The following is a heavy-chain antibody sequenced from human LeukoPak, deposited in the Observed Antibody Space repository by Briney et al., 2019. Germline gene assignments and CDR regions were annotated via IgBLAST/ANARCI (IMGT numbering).Heavy chain of an antibody. Sequence: GGSLRLSCAASGSTFSSYWMHWVRQAPGKGLVWVSRSNSDGSSTSYADSVKGRFTISRDNAEKTLYLQMTSLRAEDTAVYYCARDGPDDSGEHSYYYYGMDVWGQGTTVTVSS. D-gene: IGHD3-22*01. CDR1: GSTFSSYW. CDR2: SNSDGSST. V-gene: IGHV3-74*01. CDR3: ARDGPDDSGEHSYYYYGMDV. J-gene: IGHJ6*02.